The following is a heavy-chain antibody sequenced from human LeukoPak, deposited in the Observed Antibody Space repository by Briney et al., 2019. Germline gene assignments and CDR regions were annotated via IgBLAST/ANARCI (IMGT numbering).Heavy chain of an antibody. CDR2: INYSGTT. D-gene: IGHD6-19*01. CDR3: AKAFTSAWYLF. Sequence: PSETLSLTCGDSGGSFSGYYWSWIRQSPGKGLEWIWEINYSGTTNYNPSLSSRVTMSLDTSKTQVSLRLASVTAADTAVYFCAKAFTSAWYLFWAQGTLVTVSS. CDR1: GGSFSGYY. V-gene: IGHV4-34*01. J-gene: IGHJ4*02.